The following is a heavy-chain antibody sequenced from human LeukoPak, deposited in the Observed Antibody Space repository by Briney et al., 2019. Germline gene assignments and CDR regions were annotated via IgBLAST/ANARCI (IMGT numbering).Heavy chain of an antibody. CDR3: ARVGKLDYYYGMDV. D-gene: IGHD6-13*01. CDR2: ISAYNGNT. CDR1: GGTFSSYA. V-gene: IGHV1-18*01. J-gene: IGHJ6*02. Sequence: ASVKVSCKASGGTFSSYAISWVRQAPGQGLEWMGWISAYNGNTNYAQKLQGRVTMTTDTSTSTAYMELRSLRSDDTAVYYCARVGKLDYYYGMDVWGQGTTVTVSS.